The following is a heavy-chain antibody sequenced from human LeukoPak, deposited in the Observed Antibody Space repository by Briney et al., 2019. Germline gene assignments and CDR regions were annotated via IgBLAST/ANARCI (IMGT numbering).Heavy chain of an antibody. CDR2: IWYDGRNK. Sequence: GGSLRLSCAASGFTFSNYGMHWVRQAPGKGLEWVAVIWYDGRNKYYADSVKGRFTISRDNSQNTLYLEMDSLRAEDTAVYFCAREVTTSREVATFDNWGQGTLVTVSS. CDR3: AREVTTSREVATFDN. D-gene: IGHD5-24*01. V-gene: IGHV3-33*01. J-gene: IGHJ4*02. CDR1: GFTFSNYG.